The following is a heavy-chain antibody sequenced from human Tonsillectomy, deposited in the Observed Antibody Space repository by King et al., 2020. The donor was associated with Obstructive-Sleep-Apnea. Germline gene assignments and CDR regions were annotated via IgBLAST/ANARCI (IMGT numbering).Heavy chain of an antibody. D-gene: IGHD3-3*01. V-gene: IGHV4-34*01. CDR3: AREGIWSGYYLFDY. CDR1: GGSFSCYY. J-gene: IGHJ4*02. CDR2: INHSGST. Sequence: VQLQQWGAGLLKPSETLSLTCAVSGGSFSCYYWSWIRQPPGKGLESIGKINHSGSTNYNPSLKSRVTISVDTSKNQFSLNLSSVTAADTAVYYCAREGIWSGYYLFDYWGQGTLVTVSS.